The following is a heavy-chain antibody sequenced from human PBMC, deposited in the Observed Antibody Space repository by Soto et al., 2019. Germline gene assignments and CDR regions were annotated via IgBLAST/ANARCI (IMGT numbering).Heavy chain of an antibody. Sequence: GSLRLSCEASGFTFSGFDMHWVRQPTGKGLEGVSSIGTAGDTYYAVSVKGRFTISRDNAKNSLSLQMNSLRAGDMAVYFCAKSQEIGTHFFDSWGQGTQVTVSS. V-gene: IGHV3-13*01. J-gene: IGHJ4*02. CDR1: GFTFSGFD. D-gene: IGHD6-13*01. CDR3: AKSQEIGTHFFDS. CDR2: IGTAGDT.